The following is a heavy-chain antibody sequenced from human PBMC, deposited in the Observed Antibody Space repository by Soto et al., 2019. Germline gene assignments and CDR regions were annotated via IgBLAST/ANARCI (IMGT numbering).Heavy chain of an antibody. J-gene: IGHJ6*02. CDR3: ARGGFMDV. CDR2: INHSGST. CDR1: GGSFSGYY. Sequence: QVQLQQWGAGLLKPSETLSLTCAVYGGSFSGYYWSWIRQPPGKGLEWIGEINHSGSTNYNPSLKRRVTISVDTSKNQFSLKLSAVTAADTAVYYCARGGFMDVWGQGTTVTVSS. V-gene: IGHV4-34*01.